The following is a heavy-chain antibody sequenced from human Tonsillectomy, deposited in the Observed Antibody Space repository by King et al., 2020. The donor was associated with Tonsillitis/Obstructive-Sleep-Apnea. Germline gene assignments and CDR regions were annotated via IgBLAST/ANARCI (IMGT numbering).Heavy chain of an antibody. CDR2: VYPGDSYT. J-gene: IGHJ5*02. CDR1: GYSCTTYW. D-gene: IGHD5-12*01. Sequence: VQLVESGAEVKKPGESLKISCKGSGYSCTTYWIAWVRQMPGKGLEWMGIVYPGDSYTTYNPSFQGQVTISADKSISTAYLQWSSLKASDTAMYYCARRGYSDFQNWFDPWGQGTLVTVSS. CDR3: ARRGYSDFQNWFDP. V-gene: IGHV5-51*01.